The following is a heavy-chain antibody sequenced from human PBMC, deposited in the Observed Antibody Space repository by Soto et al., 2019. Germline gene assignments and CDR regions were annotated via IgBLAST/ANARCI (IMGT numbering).Heavy chain of an antibody. CDR2: TYFDGDT. Sequence: SETLSLTCTVSGCSVSSTYFYWGWIRLPPGKGLEWIGTTYFDGDTFANPSLNNRVTMSVDTSRNQFYLRLNSVTAADTAVYYCARHIKLREFDYWGQGALVTVSS. J-gene: IGHJ4*02. CDR1: GCSVSSTYFY. V-gene: IGHV4-39*01. D-gene: IGHD3-16*01. CDR3: ARHIKLREFDY.